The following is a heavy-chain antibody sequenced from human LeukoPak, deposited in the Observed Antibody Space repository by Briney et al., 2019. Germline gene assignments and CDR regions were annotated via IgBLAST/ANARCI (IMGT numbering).Heavy chain of an antibody. CDR2: INHSGST. CDR3: ARGYTYDFWSGYYS. V-gene: IGHV4-34*01. J-gene: IGHJ4*02. Sequence: SETLSLTCAVYGGSFSGYYWIWIRQPPGKGLEWIGEINHSGSTNYNPSLKSRVTISVDTSKNQFSLKLSSVTAADTAVYYCARGYTYDFWSGYYSWGQGTLVTVSS. D-gene: IGHD3-3*01. CDR1: GGSFSGYY.